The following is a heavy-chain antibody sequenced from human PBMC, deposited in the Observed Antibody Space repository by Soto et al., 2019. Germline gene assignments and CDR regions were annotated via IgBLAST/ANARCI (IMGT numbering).Heavy chain of an antibody. V-gene: IGHV4-59*08. J-gene: IGHJ4*02. D-gene: IGHD6-13*01. Sequence: LTNSVACGYSVDLDGSCISQNPGKGLEWIGYVYSDGNTSYNPSLKSRVTISVDMSKNQLSLKLTSVTAADTAVYHCARHNPVRAAAGSFDYWGQGTQVTVSS. CDR3: ARHNPVRAAAGSFDY. CDR2: VYSDGNT. CDR1: CGYSVDLD.